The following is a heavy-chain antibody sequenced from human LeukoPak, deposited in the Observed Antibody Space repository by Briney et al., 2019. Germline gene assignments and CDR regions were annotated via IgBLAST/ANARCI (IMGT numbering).Heavy chain of an antibody. CDR1: GFTFSSYA. J-gene: IGHJ5*02. Sequence: PGRSLRLSCAASGFTFSSYAMHWVRQAPGKGLEWVAVISYDGSNKYYADSVKGRFTISRDNSKNTLYLQMNSLRAEDTAVYYCARDQGYCSSTSCWSWFDPWGQGTLVTVSS. CDR2: ISYDGSNK. CDR3: ARDQGYCSSTSCWSWFDP. V-gene: IGHV3-30*04. D-gene: IGHD2-2*01.